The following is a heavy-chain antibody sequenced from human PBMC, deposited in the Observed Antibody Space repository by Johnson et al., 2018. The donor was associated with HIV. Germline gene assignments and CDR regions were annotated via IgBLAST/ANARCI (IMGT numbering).Heavy chain of an antibody. CDR3: ARDRRGHLSWSSDAFDI. CDR1: GFTCEDYG. Sequence: VLLVESGGGVVRPGGSLRLSCAASGFTCEDYGMSWVRQAPGKGLEWVSGINWTGGSTGYADSVKGRFTITRDNSKNTLYLQMNSLRAEDTAVYYCARDRRGHLSWSSDAFDIWGQGTMVTVSS. J-gene: IGHJ3*02. V-gene: IGHV3-20*04. D-gene: IGHD6-13*01. CDR2: INWTGGST.